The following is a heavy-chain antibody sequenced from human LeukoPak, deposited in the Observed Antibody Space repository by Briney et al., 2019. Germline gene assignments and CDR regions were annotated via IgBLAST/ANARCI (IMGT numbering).Heavy chain of an antibody. J-gene: IGHJ4*02. CDR2: ISYDGSNK. CDR3: ARDLRSSGYYAFDY. D-gene: IGHD3-22*01. CDR1: GFTFSSYG. V-gene: IGHV3-30*03. Sequence: PGGSLRLSCAASGFTFSSYGMHWVRQAPGKGLEWVAVISYDGSNKYCADSVKGRFTISRDSSKNTLYLQMNSLRAEDTAVYYCARDLRSSGYYAFDYWGQGTLVTVSS.